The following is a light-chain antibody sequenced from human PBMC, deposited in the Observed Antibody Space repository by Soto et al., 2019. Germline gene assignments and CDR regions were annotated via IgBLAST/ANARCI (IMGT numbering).Light chain of an antibody. Sequence: QSALTQPRSVSGSPGQSVTISCTGSSSDVGGYDFVSWYQQHPGKAPKLMISDVSERPSGVPDRFSGSKSANTASLTISGLQAEDEADYYCSSYTNSDTWVFGGGTKLTVL. J-gene: IGLJ3*02. V-gene: IGLV2-11*01. CDR3: SSYTNSDTWV. CDR2: DVS. CDR1: SSDVGGYDF.